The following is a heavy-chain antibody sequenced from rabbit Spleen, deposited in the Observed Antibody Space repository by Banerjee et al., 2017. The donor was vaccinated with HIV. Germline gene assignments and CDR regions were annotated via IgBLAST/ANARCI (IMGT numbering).Heavy chain of an antibody. CDR1: GFSFNSGYD. CDR2: IYAGSSGST. V-gene: IGHV1S40*01. D-gene: IGHD8-1*01. CDR3: ARDTGSSFSSYGMDL. J-gene: IGHJ6*01. Sequence: QSLEESGGGLVKPGASLTLTCKASGFSFNSGYDMCWVRQAPGKGLDWIACIYAGSSGSTYYASWAKGRFTCSKTSSTTVTLQMTSLTVADTATYFCARDTGSSFSSYGMDLWGQGTLVTVS.